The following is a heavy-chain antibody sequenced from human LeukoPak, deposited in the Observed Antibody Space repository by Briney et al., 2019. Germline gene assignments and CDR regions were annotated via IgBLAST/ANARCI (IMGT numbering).Heavy chain of an antibody. D-gene: IGHD1-26*01. J-gene: IGHJ4*02. CDR3: AREYGSYYFDRYYFDY. CDR1: GFTLSSYA. Sequence: GSLRLSCAASGFTLSSYAMSWVRQAPGKGLEWVSLISGNAGSTYYADSVKGRFTISRDITKNTLYLQMNSLKAEDTAVYYCAREYGSYYFDRYYFDYWGQGTLVTVSS. CDR2: ISGNAGST. V-gene: IGHV3-23*01.